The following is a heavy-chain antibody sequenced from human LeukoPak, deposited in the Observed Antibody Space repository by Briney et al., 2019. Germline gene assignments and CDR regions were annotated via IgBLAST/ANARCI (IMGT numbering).Heavy chain of an antibody. Sequence: ASVKVSCKASGYTFTSYGISWVRQAPGQGLECMGWISAYNGNTNYALKLQGRVTMTTDTSTSTAYMELRSLRSDDTAVYYCARRPGIAVAGTHYGMDVWGQGTTVTVSS. CDR1: GYTFTSYG. D-gene: IGHD6-19*01. CDR2: ISAYNGNT. CDR3: ARRPGIAVAGTHYGMDV. V-gene: IGHV1-18*01. J-gene: IGHJ6*02.